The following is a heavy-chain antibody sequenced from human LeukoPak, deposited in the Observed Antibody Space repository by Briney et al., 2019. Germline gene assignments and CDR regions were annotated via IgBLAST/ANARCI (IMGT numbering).Heavy chain of an antibody. Sequence: PGGSLRLSCAASGFTFSSYWMHWVRQASGKGLVWVSRINTDGSSTSYADSVKGRFTISRDNAKNTLYLQMNSLRAEDTAVYYCARYWGAVNAFDIWGQGTMVTVSS. CDR2: INTDGSST. CDR3: ARYWGAVNAFDI. V-gene: IGHV3-74*01. J-gene: IGHJ3*02. D-gene: IGHD7-27*01. CDR1: GFTFSSYW.